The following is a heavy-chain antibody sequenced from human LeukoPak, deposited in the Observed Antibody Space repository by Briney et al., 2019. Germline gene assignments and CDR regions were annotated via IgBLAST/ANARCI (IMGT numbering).Heavy chain of an antibody. CDR2: ISWNSGSI. J-gene: IGHJ6*02. D-gene: IGHD2-2*03. V-gene: IGHV3-9*01. Sequence: GGSLRLSCAASGFTFDDYAMPWVRQAPGKGLEWVSGISWNSGSIGYADSVKGRFTISRDNAKNSLYLQMNSLRAEDTALYYCAKDQGLGIVVVPASMDVWGQGTTVTVSS. CDR3: AKDQGLGIVVVPASMDV. CDR1: GFTFDDYA.